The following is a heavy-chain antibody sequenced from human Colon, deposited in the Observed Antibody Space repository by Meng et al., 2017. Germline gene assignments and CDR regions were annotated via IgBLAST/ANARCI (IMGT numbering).Heavy chain of an antibody. Sequence: QPQLQESGPGLVKPSEALFLTCTVSGGSINIPGYYGGWIRQPPGKGLEWIGSIGHSGFTYYTPSLESRVTVSVDTSRSQFSLELTSVTAADTAVYYCTRGSGGSVWGQGTLVTVSS. J-gene: IGHJ4*02. CDR3: TRGSGGSV. D-gene: IGHD3-10*01. CDR1: GGSINIPGYY. V-gene: IGHV4-39*01. CDR2: IGHSGFT.